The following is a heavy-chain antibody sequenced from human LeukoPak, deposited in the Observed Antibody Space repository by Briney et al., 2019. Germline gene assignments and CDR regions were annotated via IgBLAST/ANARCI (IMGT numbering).Heavy chain of an antibody. CDR3: ARDKGADCSGGSCYGWFDP. CDR2: IYYSGST. Sequence: SETLSLTCTVSGGSISSSSYYWGWIRQPPGKGLEWIGSIYYSGSTYYNPSLKSRVTISVDTSKNQFSLKLSSVTAADTAVYYCARDKGADCSGGSCYGWFDPWGQGTLVTVSS. D-gene: IGHD2-15*01. CDR1: GGSISSSSYY. V-gene: IGHV4-39*07. J-gene: IGHJ5*02.